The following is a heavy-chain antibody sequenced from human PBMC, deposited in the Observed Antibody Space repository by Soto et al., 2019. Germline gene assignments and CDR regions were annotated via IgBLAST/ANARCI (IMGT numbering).Heavy chain of an antibody. CDR3: AKDWGRFCSGGTCHLFDS. J-gene: IGHJ4*02. V-gene: IGHV3-30*18. D-gene: IGHD2-15*01. CDR2: ISYDGSNT. CDR1: GFTFSTYV. Sequence: QVPLVESGGGVVQPGRSLRLSCAVSGFTFSTYVMHWVRQAPGKGLEWVAKISYDGSNTYYGDSVKGRFTISRDNSKNTLSLEMNSLRAEDTALYYCAKDWGRFCSGGTCHLFDSWGQGTLVTVSS.